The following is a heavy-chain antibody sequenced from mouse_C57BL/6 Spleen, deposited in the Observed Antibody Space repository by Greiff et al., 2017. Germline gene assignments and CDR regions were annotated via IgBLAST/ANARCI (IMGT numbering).Heavy chain of an antibody. CDR1: GYAFSSSW. D-gene: IGHD1-1*01. CDR2: IYPGDGDT. Sequence: QVQLQQSGPELVKPGASVKISCKASGYAFSSSWMNWVKQRPGKGLEWIGRIYPGDGDTNYNGKFKGKATLTADKSSSTAYMQLSSLTSKDSAVYFCARAGDYGSSYYFDYWGQGTTLTVSS. J-gene: IGHJ2*01. V-gene: IGHV1-82*01. CDR3: ARAGDYGSSYYFDY.